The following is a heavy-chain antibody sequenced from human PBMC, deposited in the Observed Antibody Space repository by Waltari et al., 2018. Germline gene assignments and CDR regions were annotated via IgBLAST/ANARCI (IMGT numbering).Heavy chain of an antibody. D-gene: IGHD4-17*01. CDR3: ASSLYGDYTQIWGRVFDY. CDR2: ISGRGGST. J-gene: IGHJ4*02. V-gene: IGHV3-23*01. CDR1: GFTFRSYA. Sequence: VQLLESGGGLVQSGGSLRLSCAASGFTFRSYAMNWVRQAPGKGVDGVAVISGRGGSTDYADSVKGRFTISRDNSKNTLYLQMNNLRVEDTAVYYCASSLYGDYTQIWGRVFDYWGQGTLVTVSS.